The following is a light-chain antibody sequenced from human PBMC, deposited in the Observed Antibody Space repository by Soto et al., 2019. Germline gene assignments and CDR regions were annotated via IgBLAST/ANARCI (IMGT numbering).Light chain of an antibody. CDR1: HSISNY. V-gene: IGKV3-20*01. Sequence: EIVLTQSPGTLSLSPGQGAALSCRASHSISNYLAWYQQKPGQAPRLLIYDASNRATGIPDRFSGGGSGTDFTLAISRLEPEDFAVYYCQQFSSYPLTFGGGTKV. CDR2: DAS. CDR3: QQFSSYPLT. J-gene: IGKJ4*01.